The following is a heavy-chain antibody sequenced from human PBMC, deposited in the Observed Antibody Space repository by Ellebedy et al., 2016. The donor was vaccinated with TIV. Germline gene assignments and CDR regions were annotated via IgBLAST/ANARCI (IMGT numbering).Heavy chain of an antibody. J-gene: IGHJ4*02. CDR1: GGSISSSSYY. Sequence: MPSETLSLTCTVSGGSISSSSYYWGWIRQPPGKGLEWIGEINHSGSTNYNSSLKSRVTISVDTSKNQFSLKLSSVNAADTAVYYCARVMFTMVRGVKYYFDYWGQGTLVTVSS. V-gene: IGHV4-39*01. CDR3: ARVMFTMVRGVKYYFDY. CDR2: INHSGST. D-gene: IGHD3-10*01.